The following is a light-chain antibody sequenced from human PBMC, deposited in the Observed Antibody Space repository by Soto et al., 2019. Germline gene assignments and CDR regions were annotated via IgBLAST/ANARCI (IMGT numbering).Light chain of an antibody. CDR3: QQYNSYPLT. J-gene: IGKJ1*01. Sequence: DIQMTQSPSTLSASVGDRVTITCRASQSISSWLAWYQQKPGKAPKLLIYDASSLESGVPSRFSGSGSGTEFTLTICSLQPDDFATYYCQQYNSYPLTFGQGTKVEIK. V-gene: IGKV1-5*01. CDR2: DAS. CDR1: QSISSW.